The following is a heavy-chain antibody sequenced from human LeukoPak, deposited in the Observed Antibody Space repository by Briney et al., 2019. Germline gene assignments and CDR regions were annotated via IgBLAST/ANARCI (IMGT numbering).Heavy chain of an antibody. CDR2: INHSGST. D-gene: IGHD2-2*01. V-gene: IGHV4-34*01. CDR1: GGSFSGYY. CDR3: ARARGSTSWLGGGYYYGMDV. J-gene: IGHJ6*02. Sequence: PSETLSLTCAVYGGSFSGYYWSWIRQPPGKGLEWIGEINHSGSTNYNPSLKSRVTISVDTSKNQFSLKLSSVTAADTAVYYCARARGSTSWLGGGYYYGMDVWGQGTTVTVSS.